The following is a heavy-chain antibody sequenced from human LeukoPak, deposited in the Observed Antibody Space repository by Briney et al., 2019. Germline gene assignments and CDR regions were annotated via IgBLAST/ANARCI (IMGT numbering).Heavy chain of an antibody. Sequence: GGSLRLSCVASGFTFNNYAMHWVRQAPGKGLEWVAVISYDGSNKYYADSVKGRFTISRDNSKNTLYLQMNSLRAEDTAVYYCAKVGSGWHFDYWGQGTLVTVSS. CDR3: AKVGSGWHFDY. CDR1: GFTFNNYA. J-gene: IGHJ4*02. CDR2: ISYDGSNK. V-gene: IGHV3-30*18. D-gene: IGHD6-19*01.